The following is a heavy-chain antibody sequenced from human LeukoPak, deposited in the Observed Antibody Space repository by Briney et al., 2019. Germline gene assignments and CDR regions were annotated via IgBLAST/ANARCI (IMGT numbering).Heavy chain of an antibody. D-gene: IGHD2-2*01. Sequence: GGSLRLSCAASGFTFSSYAMSWVRQAPGKGLEWVSAISGSGGSTYYADSVKGRFTISRDNSKNTLYLQMNSLRAEDTAVYYRAKGGGSTSSRGYYYYMDVWGKGTTVTVSS. CDR1: GFTFSSYA. CDR2: ISGSGGST. CDR3: AKGGGSTSSRGYYYYMDV. J-gene: IGHJ6*03. V-gene: IGHV3-23*01.